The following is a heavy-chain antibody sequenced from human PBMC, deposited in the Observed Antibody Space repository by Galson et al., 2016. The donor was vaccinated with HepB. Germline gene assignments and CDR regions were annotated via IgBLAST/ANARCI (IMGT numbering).Heavy chain of an antibody. CDR1: GFTSKNYT. CDR2: ITSRSYI. CDR3: ARDGVVITTENYFDY. Sequence: SLRLSCAASGFTSKNYTMNWVRQAPGKGLEWLSSITSRSYIYYADSLKGRFTISRDNAKNSLYLQMNSLRAEDTAVYYCARDGVVITTENYFDYWGQGTLVTVSS. J-gene: IGHJ4*02. V-gene: IGHV3-69-1*01. D-gene: IGHD3-3*01.